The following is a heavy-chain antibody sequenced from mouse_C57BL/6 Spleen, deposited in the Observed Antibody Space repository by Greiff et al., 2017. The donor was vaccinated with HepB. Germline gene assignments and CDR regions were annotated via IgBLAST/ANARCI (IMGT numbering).Heavy chain of an antibody. CDR1: GYSITSGYY. CDR3: ARDKDYYSNYYFDY. CDR2: ISYDGSN. D-gene: IGHD2-5*01. J-gene: IGHJ2*01. V-gene: IGHV3-6*01. Sequence: VQLQQSGPGLVKPSQSLSLTCSVTGYSITSGYYWNWIRQFPGNKLEWMGYISYDGSNNYNPSLKNRISITRDTSKNQFFLKLNSVTTEDTATYYCARDKDYYSNYYFDYWGQGTTLTVSS.